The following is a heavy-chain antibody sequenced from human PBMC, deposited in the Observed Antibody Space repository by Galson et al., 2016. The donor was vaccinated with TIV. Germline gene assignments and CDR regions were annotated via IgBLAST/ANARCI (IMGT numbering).Heavy chain of an antibody. D-gene: IGHD3-10*01. CDR2: INPIFVTA. CDR3: ARGRGYYFGSGSSYFDY. CDR1: GGTFSNFV. Sequence: SVKVSCKASGGTFSNFVISWVRQAPGQGLEWMGSINPIFVTANYAQKFQGRVTITADTSTSTIYMELSSLRSEDTAVYYCARGRGYYFGSGSSYFDYWGQGSLVTVSS. J-gene: IGHJ4*02. V-gene: IGHV1-69*06.